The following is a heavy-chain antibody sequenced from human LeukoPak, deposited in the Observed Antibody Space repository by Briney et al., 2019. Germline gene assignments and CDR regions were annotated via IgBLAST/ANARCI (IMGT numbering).Heavy chain of an antibody. D-gene: IGHD6-19*01. Sequence: GASVKVSCKASGYTFTGYYMHWVRQAPGQGLEWMGRINPNSGGTNYAQKFQGRVTMTRDTSISTAYMELSSLRSEDTAVYYCAHQRGIAVAGIYFDYWGQGTLVTVSS. CDR1: GYTFTGYY. V-gene: IGHV1-2*06. CDR2: INPNSGGT. CDR3: AHQRGIAVAGIYFDY. J-gene: IGHJ4*02.